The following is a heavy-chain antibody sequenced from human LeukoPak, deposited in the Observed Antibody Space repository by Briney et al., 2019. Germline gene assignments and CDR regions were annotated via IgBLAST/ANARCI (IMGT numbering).Heavy chain of an antibody. D-gene: IGHD1-26*01. CDR2: ISNSDTTR. J-gene: IGHJ4*02. V-gene: IGHV3-11*01. CDR1: GFIFSDYY. CDR3: ARGGPGAEILGFFNHGTFFDY. Sequence: GGSLRLSCATSGFIFSDYYMSWIRQAPGKGLEWVSHISNSDTTRNYADSVKGRFSISRDNVKNSLYLQMDSLKAEDTAVYYCARGGPGAEILGFFNHGTFFDYWGQGALVTVSS.